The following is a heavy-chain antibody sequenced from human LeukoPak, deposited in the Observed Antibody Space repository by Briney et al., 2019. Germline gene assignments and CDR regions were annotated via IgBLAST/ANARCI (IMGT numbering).Heavy chain of an antibody. D-gene: IGHD2-21*02. V-gene: IGHV4-59*01. J-gene: IGHJ4*02. CDR1: GGSISSYY. CDR3: ARGAGGGDQFDY. CDR2: IYDSGRT. Sequence: PSETLSLTCTVSGGSISSYYWSWIRQPPGKGLEWIGYIYDSGRTNYNPSLRSRVTISVDTSKNQFSLKLSSVTAADTAVYYCARGAGGGDQFDYWGQGTLVTVSS.